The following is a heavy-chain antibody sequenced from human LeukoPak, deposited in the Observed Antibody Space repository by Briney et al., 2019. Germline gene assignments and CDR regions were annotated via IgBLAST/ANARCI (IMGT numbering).Heavy chain of an antibody. CDR2: IYSGNIT. CDR3: ARGSDYYGSGSYYNLVDY. Sequence: GGSLRLSCADSAFTVRSNYMNWVRQAPGKGLEWVSVIYSGNITYYAESMKGRVSISRDNSKNTVYLQVNSLRAEDTAVYYCARGSDYYGSGSYYNLVDYWGQGILVTVSS. V-gene: IGHV3-66*01. D-gene: IGHD3-10*01. CDR1: AFTVRSNY. J-gene: IGHJ4*02.